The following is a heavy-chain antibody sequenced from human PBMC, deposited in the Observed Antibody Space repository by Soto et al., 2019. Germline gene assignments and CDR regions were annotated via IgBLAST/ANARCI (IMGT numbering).Heavy chain of an antibody. D-gene: IGHD6-13*01. J-gene: IGHJ4*01. Sequence: ASVEVSCKASAYIFTDYYIHWVLQAPGQGLEWMGWINPNNDDTRYAQKFRGRVTVTMDTSISTAYMDLTRLTSDDTAVYYCARDSAAGAGIGWDYWGQGTLVTVSS. V-gene: IGHV1-2*02. CDR3: ARDSAAGAGIGWDY. CDR2: INPNNDDT. CDR1: AYIFTDYY.